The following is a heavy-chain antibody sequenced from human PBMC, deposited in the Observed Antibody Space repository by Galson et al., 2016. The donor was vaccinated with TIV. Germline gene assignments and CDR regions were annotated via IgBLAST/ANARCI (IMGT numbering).Heavy chain of an antibody. CDR3: ARDLSRSVALYDSSVCGMAV. Sequence: SLRLSCAASGFTFSSYAMNWVRQAPGKGLEWVAVISYDGTNKYYADSVKGRFTISRDNSKNTLFLQMNSLRAEDTAVYYCARDLSRSVALYDSSVCGMAVWGQGTTVTVSS. CDR2: ISYDGTNK. J-gene: IGHJ6*01. CDR1: GFTFSSYA. D-gene: IGHD3-22*01. V-gene: IGHV3-30*04.